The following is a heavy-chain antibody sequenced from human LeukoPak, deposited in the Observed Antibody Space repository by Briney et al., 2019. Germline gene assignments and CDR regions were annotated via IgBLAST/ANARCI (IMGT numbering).Heavy chain of an antibody. V-gene: IGHV3-74*01. CDR1: GFTFSSYW. CDR2: INRDGSST. Sequence: GGSLRLSCAVSGFTFSSYWMHWVRQAPGKGLVWVSRINRDGSSTSYADSVKRRFTISRDDTKNTLHLQMNSLRAEDTAVYYCAGGGYTYGLYWGQGDLVTVSS. J-gene: IGHJ4*02. D-gene: IGHD5-18*01. CDR3: AGGGYTYGLY.